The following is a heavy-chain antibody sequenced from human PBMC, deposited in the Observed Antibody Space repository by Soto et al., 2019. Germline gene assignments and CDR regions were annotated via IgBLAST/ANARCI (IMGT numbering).Heavy chain of an antibody. V-gene: IGHV3-15*01. CDR2: IKSKTDGGTT. CDR1: GFTFNNAW. D-gene: IGHD3-22*01. J-gene: IGHJ1*01. CDR3: TTDWDYYDSSGYSRYFQH. Sequence: PXESMRLSSAASGFTFNNAWMSWARQAPGKGLEWVGRIKSKTDGGTTDYAAPVKGRFTISRDDSKNTLYLQMNSLKTEDTAVYYCTTDWDYYDSSGYSRYFQHWGQGTLVTVPS.